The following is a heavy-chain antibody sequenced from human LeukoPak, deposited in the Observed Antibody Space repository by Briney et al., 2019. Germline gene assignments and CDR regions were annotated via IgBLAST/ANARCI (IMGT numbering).Heavy chain of an antibody. J-gene: IGHJ4*02. D-gene: IGHD3-22*01. CDR3: ARGSSTYYYDSSGYYYFDY. Sequence: ASVKVSCKASGYTFTGCYMHWVRQAPGQGLEWMGWINPNSGGTNYAQKFQGRVTMTRDTSISTAYMELSRLRSDDTAVYYCARGSSTYYYDSSGYYYFDYWGQGTLVTVSS. CDR2: INPNSGGT. V-gene: IGHV1-2*02. CDR1: GYTFTGCY.